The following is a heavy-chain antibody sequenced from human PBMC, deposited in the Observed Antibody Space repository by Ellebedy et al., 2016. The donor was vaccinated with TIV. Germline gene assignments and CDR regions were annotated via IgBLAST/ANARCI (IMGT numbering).Heavy chain of an antibody. J-gene: IGHJ2*01. Sequence: PGGSLRLSCAASGFTFSSYGMNWVRQAPGKGLEWVAIIWYDGSNTYYADSVKGRFTISRDNSKNTLYLQMNSLRAEDTAVYYCARKVPAPTTVPPNWYFDLWGRGTLVTVSS. D-gene: IGHD4-17*01. CDR2: IWYDGSNT. V-gene: IGHV3-33*01. CDR1: GFTFSSYG. CDR3: ARKVPAPTTVPPNWYFDL.